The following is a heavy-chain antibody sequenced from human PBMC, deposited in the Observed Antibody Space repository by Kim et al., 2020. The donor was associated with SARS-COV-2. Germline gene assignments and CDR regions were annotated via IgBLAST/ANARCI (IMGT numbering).Heavy chain of an antibody. D-gene: IGHD6-19*01. Sequence: YYADSVKGRFTISRDNAKNSLYLQMNSLRAEDTAVYYCARDVAGWGFDYWGQGTLVTVSS. J-gene: IGHJ4*02. CDR3: ARDVAGWGFDY. V-gene: IGHV3-21*01.